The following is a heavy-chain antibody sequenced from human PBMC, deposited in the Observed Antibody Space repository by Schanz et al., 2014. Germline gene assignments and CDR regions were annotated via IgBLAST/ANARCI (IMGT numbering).Heavy chain of an antibody. Sequence: QVQLVQSGAEVKKPGASVKVSCKASGYTFVSYSMHWVRQAPGQGLEWMGIINPSGGGTSYALRFHDRVTVTRYTSRSTVYMELSSLRSEDTAVYYCARAPTAYCSDTSCLGTPFDYWGQGTLVTVSA. D-gene: IGHD2-2*01. CDR1: GYTFVSYS. V-gene: IGHV1-46*03. CDR3: ARAPTAYCSDTSCLGTPFDY. J-gene: IGHJ4*02. CDR2: INPSGGGT.